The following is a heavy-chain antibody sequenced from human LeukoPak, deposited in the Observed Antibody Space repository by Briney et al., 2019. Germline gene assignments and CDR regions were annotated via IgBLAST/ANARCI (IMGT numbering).Heavy chain of an antibody. J-gene: IGHJ6*02. CDR3: ARDGVYDFWSGYLNYYYYGMDV. D-gene: IGHD3-3*01. Sequence: GGSLRLSCAASGFTFSSYWMHWVRHAPGKGLVWVSRINSDGSSTSYADSVKGRFTISRDNAKNTLYLQMNSLRAEDTAVYYCARDGVYDFWSGYLNYYYYGMDVWGQGATVTVSS. CDR1: GFTFSSYW. V-gene: IGHV3-74*01. CDR2: INSDGSST.